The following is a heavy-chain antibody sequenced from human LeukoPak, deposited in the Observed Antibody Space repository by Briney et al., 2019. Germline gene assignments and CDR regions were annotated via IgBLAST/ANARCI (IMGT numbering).Heavy chain of an antibody. V-gene: IGHV3-64*01. CDR2: ISSNGGST. CDR1: GFTFSSYA. J-gene: IGHJ4*02. CDR3: ARGRWELRGIDY. Sequence: PGGSLRLSCAASGFTFSSYAMNWVRQAPGKGLEYVSAISSNGGSTYNANSVKGRFTISRDNSKNTLYLQMGSLRAEDMAVYYCARGRWELRGIDYWGQGTLVTVSS. D-gene: IGHD1-26*01.